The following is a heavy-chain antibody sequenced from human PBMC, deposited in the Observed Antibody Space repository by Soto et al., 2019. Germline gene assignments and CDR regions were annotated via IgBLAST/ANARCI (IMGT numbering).Heavy chain of an antibody. CDR3: AREGSGSYSGVWYFDY. J-gene: IGHJ4*02. CDR1: GYTFTSYG. CDR2: ISTYNGIT. V-gene: IGHV1-18*04. D-gene: IGHD1-26*01. Sequence: ASVKVSCKASGYTFTSYGISWVRQAPGQGLEWMGWISTYNGITNYAQKFQGRVTMTTDTSTSTAYMELRSLRSDDTAVYYCAREGSGSYSGVWYFDYWGQGTPVPVYS.